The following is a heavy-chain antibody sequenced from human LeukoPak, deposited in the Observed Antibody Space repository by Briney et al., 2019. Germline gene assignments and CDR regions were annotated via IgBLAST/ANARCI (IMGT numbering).Heavy chain of an antibody. CDR3: ARVVLWFGELSSFDY. V-gene: IGHV4-30-2*01. D-gene: IGHD3-10*01. CDR2: IYHSGST. J-gene: IGHJ4*02. Sequence: SETLSLTCAVSGGSISSGGYSCSWIRQPPGKGLEWIGYIYHSGSTYYNPSLKSRVTISVDRSKNQFSLKLSSVTAADTAVYYCARVVLWFGELSSFDYWGQGTLVTVSS. CDR1: GGSISSGGYS.